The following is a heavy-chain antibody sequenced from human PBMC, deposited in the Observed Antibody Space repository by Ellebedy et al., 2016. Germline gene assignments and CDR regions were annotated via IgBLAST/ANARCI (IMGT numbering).Heavy chain of an antibody. J-gene: IGHJ4*02. V-gene: IGHV3-23*01. Sequence: GGSLRLSXAASGFTFYNYVMTWVRQAPGKGLEWVSSISGGGRTTFYTDSVRGRFTISRDNSEDKVYLQMNNLRDEDTALYYCAKYFRSGSYYHFDNWGPGTLVTVSS. CDR1: GFTFYNYV. CDR3: AKYFRSGSYYHFDN. CDR2: ISGGGRTT. D-gene: IGHD3-10*01.